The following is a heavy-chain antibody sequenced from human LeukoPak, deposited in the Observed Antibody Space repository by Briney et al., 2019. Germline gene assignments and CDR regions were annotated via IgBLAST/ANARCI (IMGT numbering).Heavy chain of an antibody. CDR2: IIPIFGTA. Sequence: GASVKVSCKASGGTFSSYAISWVRQAPGQGLEWMGGIIPIFGTANYAQKFRGRVTITADESASTAYMELSSLRSEDTAVYYCAESGYSSGWPKFDYWGQGTLVTVSS. CDR1: GGTFSSYA. V-gene: IGHV1-69*13. J-gene: IGHJ4*02. CDR3: AESGYSSGWPKFDY. D-gene: IGHD6-19*01.